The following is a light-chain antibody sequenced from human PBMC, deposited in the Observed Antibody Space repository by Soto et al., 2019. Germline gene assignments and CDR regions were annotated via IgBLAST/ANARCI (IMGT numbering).Light chain of an antibody. CDR2: VNSDGSH. CDR3: QTWGTGIPRV. Sequence: QPVLTQSPSASASLGASVKLTCTLSSGHSSYAIAWHQQQPEKGPRFLLKVNSDGSHSKGDGIPDRFSGSSTGAERYLIISSLQSEDEADYYCQTWGTGIPRVIGGGTKVTVL. V-gene: IGLV4-69*01. CDR1: SGHSSYA. J-gene: IGLJ3*02.